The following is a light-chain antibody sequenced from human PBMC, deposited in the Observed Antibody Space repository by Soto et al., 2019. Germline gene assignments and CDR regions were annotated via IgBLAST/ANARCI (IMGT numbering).Light chain of an antibody. CDR2: EVT. CDR3: SSYTNSDTWV. Sequence: QSALTQPASVSGSPGQSITISCTGTSSDVGGYNYVSWYQQHPGQVPKLTIYEVTNRPSGVSSRLSGSKSGNTASLTISGLQAEDEADYYCSSYTNSDTWVFGGGTKLTVL. J-gene: IGLJ3*02. CDR1: SSDVGGYNY. V-gene: IGLV2-14*01.